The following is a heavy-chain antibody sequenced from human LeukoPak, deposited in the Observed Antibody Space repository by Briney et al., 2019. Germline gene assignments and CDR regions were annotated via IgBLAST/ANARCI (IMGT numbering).Heavy chain of an antibody. CDR2: IAGGDDR. CDR3: ASEDCSSTSCYTYYFDY. D-gene: IGHD2-2*02. Sequence: GGSLRLSCAASGFIFSPYAMSWVRQAPGKGLEWVAGIAGGDDRFYADSVKGRFTISRDNAKNSLYLQMNSLRAEDTAVYYCASEDCSSTSCYTYYFDYWGQGTLVTVSS. J-gene: IGHJ4*02. CDR1: GFIFSPYA. V-gene: IGHV3-69-1*01.